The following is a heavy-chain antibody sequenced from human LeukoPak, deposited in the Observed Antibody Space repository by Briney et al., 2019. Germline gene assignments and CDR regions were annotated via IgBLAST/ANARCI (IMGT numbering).Heavy chain of an antibody. CDR3: ARVGSRYCSGANCYDGF. D-gene: IGHD2-15*01. CDR1: GFAFSSLA. Sequence: HPGTSLRLSCAVSGFAFSSLAMHWVRRAPGKGLEWVAFISYDGNNQYYADSVKGRFTISRDNSKNTLYLQMNNLRAEDTAIYYCARVGSRYCSGANCYDGFWGQGTLVSVSS. V-gene: IGHV3-30-3*01. CDR2: ISYDGNNQ. J-gene: IGHJ4*02.